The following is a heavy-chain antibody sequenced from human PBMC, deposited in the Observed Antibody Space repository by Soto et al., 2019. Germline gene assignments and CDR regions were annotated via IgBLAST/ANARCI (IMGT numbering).Heavy chain of an antibody. CDR3: VKRPPPYCSGDSCSPV. J-gene: IGHJ6*02. CDR1: GFTLIRHA. CDR2: ISPSGEST. D-gene: IGHD2-15*01. Sequence: GGSLRLFSAASGFTLIRHAMDWVRQAPVKGLEWVSGISPSGESTHYADSVKSRFTISRDNSNSMLYLQMSSLRAEDTAIYYCVKRPPPYCSGDSCSPVLGQGXTVTGSS. V-gene: IGHV3-23*01.